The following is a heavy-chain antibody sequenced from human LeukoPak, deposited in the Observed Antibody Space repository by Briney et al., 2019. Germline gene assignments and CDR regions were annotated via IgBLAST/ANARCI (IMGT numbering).Heavy chain of an antibody. CDR1: GGSISSGSYY. CDR2: IYTSGST. CDR3: ASLRITMVRGVPERYYMDV. D-gene: IGHD3-10*01. Sequence: SQTLSLTCIVSGGSISSGSYYWSWIRQPAGKGLEWIGRIYTSGSTNYNPSLKSRVTISVDTSKNQFSLKLSSVTAADTAVYYCASLRITMVRGVPERYYMDVWGKGTTVTVSS. V-gene: IGHV4-61*02. J-gene: IGHJ6*03.